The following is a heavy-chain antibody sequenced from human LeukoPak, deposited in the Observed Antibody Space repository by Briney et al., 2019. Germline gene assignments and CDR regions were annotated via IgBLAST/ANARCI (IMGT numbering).Heavy chain of an antibody. J-gene: IGHJ6*04. CDR3: AELGITMIGGV. Sequence: PGGSLRLSCATSGFTFSSYWMSWVRQAPGKGLEWVSYISSSGSTIYYADSVKGRFTISRDNAKNSLYLQMNSLRAEDTAVYYCAELGITMIGGVWGKGTTVTISS. CDR1: GFTFSSYW. CDR2: ISSSGSTI. D-gene: IGHD3-10*02. V-gene: IGHV3-48*03.